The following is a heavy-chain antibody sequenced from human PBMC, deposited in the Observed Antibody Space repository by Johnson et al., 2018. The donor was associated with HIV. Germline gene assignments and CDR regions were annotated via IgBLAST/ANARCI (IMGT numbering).Heavy chain of an antibody. Sequence: VQLVESWGGLVQPGGSLRLSCVVSGFTFSDYYMDWVRQAPGKGLEWVGRIKSKTDGGTTDYAAPVKGRFTISRDDSKNTLYLQMNSLKTEDTAVYYCTTAFPREGESSGWFQDAFDIWGQGTMVTVSS. D-gene: IGHD6-19*01. CDR2: IKSKTDGGTT. CDR1: GFTFSDYY. CDR3: TTAFPREGESSGWFQDAFDI. V-gene: IGHV3-15*01. J-gene: IGHJ3*02.